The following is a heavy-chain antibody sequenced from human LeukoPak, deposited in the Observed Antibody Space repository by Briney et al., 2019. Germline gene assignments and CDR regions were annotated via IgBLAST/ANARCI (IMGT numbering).Heavy chain of an antibody. V-gene: IGHV3-11*04. CDR1: GFTFSDYY. D-gene: IGHD4-17*01. Sequence: PGGSLRLSCAASGFTFSDYYMSWIRQAPGKGLEWVSYISSSGSTIYYADSVKGRFTLSRDNSKNSLYLQMNSLRAEDTAVYYCASPLESTVTSHLYYMDVWGNGTTVTVSS. J-gene: IGHJ6*03. CDR2: ISSSGSTI. CDR3: ASPLESTVTSHLYYMDV.